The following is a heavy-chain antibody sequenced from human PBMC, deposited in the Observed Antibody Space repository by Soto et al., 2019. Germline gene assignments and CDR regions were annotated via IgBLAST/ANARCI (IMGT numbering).Heavy chain of an antibody. CDR3: ARHEVVTAILAY. J-gene: IGHJ4*02. CDR1: GGSISSSSYY. Sequence: PSETLSLTCTVSGGSISSSSYYWGWIRQPPGKGLEWIGSIYYSGSTYYNPSLKSRVTISVDTSKNQFSLKLSSVTAADTAVYYCARHEVVTAILAYWGQGTLVTVSS. V-gene: IGHV4-39*01. CDR2: IYYSGST. D-gene: IGHD2-21*02.